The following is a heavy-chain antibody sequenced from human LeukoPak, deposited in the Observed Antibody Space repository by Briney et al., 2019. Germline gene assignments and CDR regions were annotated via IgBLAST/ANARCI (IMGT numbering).Heavy chain of an antibody. CDR3: ARGPSVTGVVDY. D-gene: IGHD3-3*01. CDR2: IYTSGST. V-gene: IGHV4-4*07. Sequence: SETLSLTCTVSGGSISSYYWSWIRQPAGKGLEWIGRIYTSGSTNYNPSLKSRVTMSVDTSKNQSSRKLSSVTAADTAVYYCARGPSVTGVVDYWGQGTLVTVSS. J-gene: IGHJ4*02. CDR1: GGSISSYY.